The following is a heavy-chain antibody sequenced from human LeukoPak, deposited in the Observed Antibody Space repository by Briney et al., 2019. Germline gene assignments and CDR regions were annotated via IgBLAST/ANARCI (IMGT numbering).Heavy chain of an antibody. V-gene: IGHV3-30*03. CDR2: MSHGGSNK. CDR3: ARDRTDGLRYSWGLDV. Sequence: GRSLRLSCAASGFSFNNYGMHWVRQAPGKGLEWVATMSHGGSNKYYADSVKGRFTIPGDNSKNTLNLQMSSLRAEDTAVYYCARDRTDGLRYSWGLDVWGKGTTVTVSS. J-gene: IGHJ6*04. CDR1: GFSFNNYG. D-gene: IGHD3-9*01.